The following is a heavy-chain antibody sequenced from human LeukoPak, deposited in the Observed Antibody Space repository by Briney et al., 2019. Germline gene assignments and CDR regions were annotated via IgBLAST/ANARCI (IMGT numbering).Heavy chain of an antibody. J-gene: IGHJ4*02. Sequence: SVKVSCKASGGTFSSYAISWVRQAPGQGLEWMGRIIPILGIAYYAQKFQGRVTITADKSTSTAYMELSSLRSEDTAVYYCALTRGDTAVGYYFDHWGQGTLVTVSS. CDR3: ALTRGDTAVGYYFDH. V-gene: IGHV1-69*04. CDR2: IIPILGIA. CDR1: GGTFSSYA. D-gene: IGHD5-18*01.